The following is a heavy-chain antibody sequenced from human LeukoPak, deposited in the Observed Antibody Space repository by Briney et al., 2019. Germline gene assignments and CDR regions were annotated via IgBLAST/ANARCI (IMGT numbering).Heavy chain of an antibody. D-gene: IGHD6-13*01. J-gene: IGHJ3*02. V-gene: IGHV3-48*03. Sequence: GGSLRLSCAASGFTFSSYDMHWVRQAPGKGLEWVSYISSRDSIIYYADSVKGRFTISRDNAKNSLYLQMISLRAEDTAVYYCARALYSSTCDAFDIWGQGTMVTVSS. CDR3: ARALYSSTCDAFDI. CDR2: ISSRDSII. CDR1: GFTFSSYD.